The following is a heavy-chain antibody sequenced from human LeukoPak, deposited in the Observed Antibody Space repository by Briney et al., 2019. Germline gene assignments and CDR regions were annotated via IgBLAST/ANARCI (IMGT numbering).Heavy chain of an antibody. CDR2: ISSSSSYI. CDR1: GFTFSSYS. V-gene: IGHV3-21*01. J-gene: IGHJ3*02. D-gene: IGHD6-13*01. CDR3: ARRVASANDAFDI. Sequence: GGSLRLSCAASGFTFSSYSMNWVRQAPEKGLEWVSSISSSSSYIYYADSVKGRFTISRDNAKNSLYLLMNSLRAEDTAVYYCARRVASANDAFDIWGQGTMVTVSS.